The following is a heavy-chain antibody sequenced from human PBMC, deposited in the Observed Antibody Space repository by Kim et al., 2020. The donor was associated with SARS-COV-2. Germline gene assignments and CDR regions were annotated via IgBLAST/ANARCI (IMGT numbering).Heavy chain of an antibody. J-gene: IGHJ4*02. D-gene: IGHD3-10*01. V-gene: IGHV3-33*06. CDR3: AKEWIWFGELPEGIDY. CDR2: IWYDGSNK. CDR1: GFTFSSYG. Sequence: GGSLRLSCAASGFTFSSYGMEWVRQAPGKGLEWVAVIWYDGSNKNYVDSVKGRFTISRDNSKNTLYLQMNSLRAEDTAVYYCAKEWIWFGELPEGIDYWGQGTLVTVSA.